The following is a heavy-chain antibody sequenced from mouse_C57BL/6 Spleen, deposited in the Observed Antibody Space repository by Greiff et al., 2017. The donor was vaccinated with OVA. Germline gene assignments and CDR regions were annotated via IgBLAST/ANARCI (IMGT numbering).Heavy chain of an antibody. Sequence: QVQLQQSGPELVKPGASVTISCKASGYTFTDYYINWVKQRPGQGLEWIGWIFPGSGSTYYNEKFKGKATLTVDKSSSTAYMLLSSLTSEDSAVCFCARSRDYDGGAWFAYWGQGTLVTVSA. CDR2: IFPGSGST. CDR3: ARSRDYDGGAWFAY. J-gene: IGHJ3*01. V-gene: IGHV1-75*01. D-gene: IGHD2-4*01. CDR1: GYTFTDYY.